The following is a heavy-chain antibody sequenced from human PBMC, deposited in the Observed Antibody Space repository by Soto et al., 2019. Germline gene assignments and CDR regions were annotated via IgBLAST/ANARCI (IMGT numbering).Heavy chain of an antibody. Sequence: QVQLVQSGAEVKKPGASVKVSCKGSGFTFSNYGFNWVRQAPGQGLEWVGWVSAYNGYTKSAQNFQDRLIMTTDTSTTTAYMELRGLRPADTALFYCARGTRIAVPAGPWGQGTLVTVSS. CDR3: ARGTRIAVPAGP. V-gene: IGHV1-18*01. J-gene: IGHJ5*02. D-gene: IGHD6-19*01. CDR2: VSAYNGYT. CDR1: GFTFSNYG.